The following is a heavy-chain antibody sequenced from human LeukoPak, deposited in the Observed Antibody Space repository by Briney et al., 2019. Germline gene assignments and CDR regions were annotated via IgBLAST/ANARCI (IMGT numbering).Heavy chain of an antibody. CDR2: INSDGTST. CDR1: GFTFSTYW. V-gene: IGHV3-74*01. CDR3: ASGSVSDY. Sequence: GGSLRLSCAASGFTFSTYWMHWVRQAPGKGLVWVSRINSDGTSTSYADSVKGRFTISRDNAKSTVYLQMNSLRVEDTAVYYCASGSVSDYWGQGTLDTVSS. D-gene: IGHD3-10*01. J-gene: IGHJ4*02.